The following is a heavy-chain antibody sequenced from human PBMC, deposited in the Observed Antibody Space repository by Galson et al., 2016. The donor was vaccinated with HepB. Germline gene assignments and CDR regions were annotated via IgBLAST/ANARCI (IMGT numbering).Heavy chain of an antibody. CDR1: GLPFSDSY. CDR2: ISNTGKTI. D-gene: IGHD2/OR15-2a*01. Sequence: SLRLSCAASGLPFSDSYMSWIRQAPGKGLEWISYISNTGKTIYYADSVKGRFTISRDNAKNSVYPQMNTLRGEDTAVYYCATQLHLIIVPGTFDSWGQGTLVTVSS. CDR3: ATQLHLIIVPGTFDS. V-gene: IGHV3-11*01. J-gene: IGHJ4*02.